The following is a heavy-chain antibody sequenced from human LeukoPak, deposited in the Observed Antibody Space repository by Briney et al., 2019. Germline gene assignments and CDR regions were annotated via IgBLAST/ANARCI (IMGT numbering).Heavy chain of an antibody. J-gene: IGHJ4*02. V-gene: IGHV4-59*08. CDR3: ARHPGASFDS. Sequence: SETLSLTCTVSGGSISSHYWSWIRQPPGKGLEWIGYIYYSGSTNYNPSLKSRVTISIDRSKNLFSLKLTSVTVADTAVYFCARHPGASFDSWGQGNLVTVSS. D-gene: IGHD7-27*01. CDR1: GGSISSHY. CDR2: IYYSGST.